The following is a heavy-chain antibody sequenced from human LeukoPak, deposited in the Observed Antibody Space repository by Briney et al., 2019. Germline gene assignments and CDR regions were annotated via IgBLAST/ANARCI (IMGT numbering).Heavy chain of an antibody. Sequence: ASVKVSCKASGYTFTGYYMHWVRQAPGQGLEWMGWINPNSGGTNYAQKFQGWVTMTKDTSISTAYMELSRLRSDDTAVYYCARDRGYNSGWCQFCFDYWGQGTLVTVSS. J-gene: IGHJ4*02. V-gene: IGHV1-2*04. CDR1: GYTFTGYY. D-gene: IGHD6-19*01. CDR3: ARDRGYNSGWCQFCFDY. CDR2: INPNSGGT.